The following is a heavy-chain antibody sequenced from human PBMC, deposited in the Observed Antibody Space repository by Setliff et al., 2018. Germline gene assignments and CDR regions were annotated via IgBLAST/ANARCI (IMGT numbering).Heavy chain of an antibody. CDR1: GYTFTGYY. V-gene: IGHV1-8*02. J-gene: IGHJ4*02. Sequence: ASVKVSCKASGYTFTGYYMHWVRQAPGQGLEWMGWMNPNSGNTGYAQKFQGRVTMTRNTSISTAYMDLSSLRSEDTAVYYCARVSRTIVAARGFDYWGQGTLVTVSS. D-gene: IGHD1-26*01. CDR3: ARVSRTIVAARGFDY. CDR2: MNPNSGNT.